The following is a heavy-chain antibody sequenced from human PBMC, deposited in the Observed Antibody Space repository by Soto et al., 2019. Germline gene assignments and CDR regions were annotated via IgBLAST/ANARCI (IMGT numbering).Heavy chain of an antibody. J-gene: IGHJ4*02. Sequence: GESLKISCKGLGNSFNNWIGWVRQMPGKGLEWVGIIYPGDSDTRYSPSFQGQVNISADKSISTAYLQWSSLKASDTAMYYCARQLGRVDYWGQGTLVTVSS. CDR1: GNSFNNW. CDR3: ARQLGRVDY. V-gene: IGHV5-51*01. D-gene: IGHD1-26*01. CDR2: IYPGDSDT.